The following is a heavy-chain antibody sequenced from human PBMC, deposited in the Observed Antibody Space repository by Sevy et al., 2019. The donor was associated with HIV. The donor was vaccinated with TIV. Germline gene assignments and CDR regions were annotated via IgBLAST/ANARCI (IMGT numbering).Heavy chain of an antibody. V-gene: IGHV6-1*01. CDR3: SRDHVKSIAARLDYYGMDV. D-gene: IGHD6-6*01. J-gene: IGHJ6*02. Sequence: KQSQTLSLTCAISGDSVSSNSAAWNWIRQSPSRGHEWLGRTYYRSKWYNDYAVSVKSPININPDTSKNQFSLQLNSVTPEDTAVYYCSRDHVKSIAARLDYYGMDVWGQGTTVTVSS. CDR1: GDSVSSNSAA. CDR2: TYYRSKWYN.